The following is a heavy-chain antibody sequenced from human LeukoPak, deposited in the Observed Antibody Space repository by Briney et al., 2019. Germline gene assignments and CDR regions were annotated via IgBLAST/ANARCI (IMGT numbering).Heavy chain of an antibody. D-gene: IGHD6-19*01. CDR3: ASAEQWLVAAEYFQH. CDR2: IIPIFGTA. CDR1: GGTFSSYA. V-gene: IGHV1-69*13. Sequence: ASVKVSCKASGGTFSSYAISWVRQAPGQGLEWMGGIIPIFGTANYAQKFQGRVTTTADESTSTAYMERSSLRSEDTAVYYCASAEQWLVAAEYFQHWGQGTLVTVSS. J-gene: IGHJ1*01.